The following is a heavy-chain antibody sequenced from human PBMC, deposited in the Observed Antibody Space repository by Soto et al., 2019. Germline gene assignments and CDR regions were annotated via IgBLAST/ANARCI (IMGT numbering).Heavy chain of an antibody. V-gene: IGHV1-2*02. D-gene: IGHD5-18*01. J-gene: IGHJ4*02. CDR1: VYAFTGYY. CDR3: ATRYSYVHF. Sequence: SVKVSCKSSVYAFTGYYIHWVRQAPGQGLEWMGWINPNSGDTNYAQKFQGRVTMTRDTSFSTAYMELSSLRSDDTAVYYCATRYSYVHFWGQGTLVTASS. CDR2: INPNSGDT.